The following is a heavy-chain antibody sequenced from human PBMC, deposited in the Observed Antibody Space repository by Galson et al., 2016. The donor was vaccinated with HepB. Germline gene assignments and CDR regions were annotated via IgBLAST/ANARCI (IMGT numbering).Heavy chain of an antibody. CDR3: ATDPPWDSDVFDI. V-gene: IGHV3-7*03. CDR2: IKQDGSTK. Sequence: SLRLSCAASGFAFSSHWMTWVRQAPGKGLEWVANIKQDGSTKYYVDSAKGRFTISRDNAKNSLYLQMNSLRVEDTAVYYCATDPPWDSDVFDIWGQGTMVTVSS. J-gene: IGHJ3*02. D-gene: IGHD1-26*01. CDR1: GFAFSSHW.